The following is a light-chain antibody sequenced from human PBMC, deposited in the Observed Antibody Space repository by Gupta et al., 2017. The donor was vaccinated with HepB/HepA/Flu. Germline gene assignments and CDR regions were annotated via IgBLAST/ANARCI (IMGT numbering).Light chain of an antibody. V-gene: IGKV3-11*01. Sequence: EVVLTQFPATLSLSPGERATLSCRASQSINIYLAWYQQRPGQAPRLLIYDATNRDTGVPARFSGSGFGKDLTLTSSSREQEDFAGYYCQQRSTCPPITFGRGTKVEI. CDR3: QQRSTCPPIT. J-gene: IGKJ4*01. CDR2: DAT. CDR1: QSINIY.